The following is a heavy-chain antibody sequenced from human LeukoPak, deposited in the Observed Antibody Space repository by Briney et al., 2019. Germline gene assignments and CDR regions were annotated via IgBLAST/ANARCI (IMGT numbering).Heavy chain of an antibody. CDR2: IYYSGGT. CDR1: GGSISSSSYY. J-gene: IGHJ4*02. D-gene: IGHD6-25*01. CDR3: ARFHFGKAALDY. V-gene: IGHV4-39*07. Sequence: PSETLSLTCTVSGGSISSSSYYWGWIRQPPGKGLEWIGSIYYSGGTYYNPSLKSRVTISVDTSKNQFSLKLSSVTAADTAVYYCARFHFGKAALDYWGQGTLVTVSS.